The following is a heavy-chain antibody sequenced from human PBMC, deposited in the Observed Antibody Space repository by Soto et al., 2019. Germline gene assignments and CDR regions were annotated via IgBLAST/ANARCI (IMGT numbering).Heavy chain of an antibody. V-gene: IGHV4-30-4*01. Sequence: QVQLQESGPGLVKPSQTLSLTCTVSGGSISSGDYYWSWIRQPPGKGLEWIGYIYYSGSTYYNPSLKRRVTISVDTSQHPFSLNLSAVTAAGSAVYYCARVYGDYVAAFDIWGQGTMVTVSS. D-gene: IGHD4-17*01. CDR3: ARVYGDYVAAFDI. J-gene: IGHJ3*02. CDR1: GGSISSGDYY. CDR2: IYYSGST.